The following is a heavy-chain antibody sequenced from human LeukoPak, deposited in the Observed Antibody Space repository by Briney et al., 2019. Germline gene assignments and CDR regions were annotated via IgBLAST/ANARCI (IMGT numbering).Heavy chain of an antibody. J-gene: IGHJ4*02. Sequence: ASVKVSCKASGYTFTSYGISWVRQAPGQGLEWMGWISAYNGNTNYAQKLQGRVTMTTDTSTSTAYMELRSLRSDDTAVYYCARAPLGYDSSVTGKFDYWGQGTLVTVSS. CDR3: ARAPLGYDSSVTGKFDY. CDR2: ISAYNGNT. CDR1: GYTFTSYG. V-gene: IGHV1-18*01. D-gene: IGHD3-22*01.